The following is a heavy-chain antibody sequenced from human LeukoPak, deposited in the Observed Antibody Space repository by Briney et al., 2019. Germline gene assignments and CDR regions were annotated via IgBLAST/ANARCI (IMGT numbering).Heavy chain of an antibody. Sequence: GGSLRLTCAASGFTFSSYWMSWVRQAPGKGLEWVANIKQDGSEKYYVDSVKGRFTISRDNAKNSLYLQMNSLRAEDTAVYYCARDREGGYFDYWGQGTLVTVSS. V-gene: IGHV3-7*01. CDR2: IKQDGSEK. CDR3: ARDREGGYFDY. D-gene: IGHD3-16*01. J-gene: IGHJ4*02. CDR1: GFTFSSYW.